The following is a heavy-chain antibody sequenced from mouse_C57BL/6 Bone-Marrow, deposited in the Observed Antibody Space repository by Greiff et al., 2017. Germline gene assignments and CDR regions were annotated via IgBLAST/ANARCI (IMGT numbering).Heavy chain of an antibody. CDR2: IDPPASYT. J-gene: IGHJ2*01. Sequence: QVQLQQPGAELVMPGASVKLSCKASGYTFTSYWMHWVKPRPGQGLEWIGEIDPPASYTNYNQQFKGKSTLTVAKSSSTAYLQLSSLTSEDSAVYYCARLVRHFDYWGQGTTLTVSS. CDR3: ARLVRHFDY. V-gene: IGHV1-69*01. CDR1: GYTFTSYW.